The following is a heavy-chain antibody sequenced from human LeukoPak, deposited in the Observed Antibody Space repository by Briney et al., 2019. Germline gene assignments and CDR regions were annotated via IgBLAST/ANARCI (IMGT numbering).Heavy chain of an antibody. V-gene: IGHV4-59*01. J-gene: IGHJ4*02. D-gene: IGHD5-24*01. CDR1: GGSINNYY. CDR3: ARGRRDGYNLEYFDK. Sequence: SETLSLTCTVSGGSINNYYWSWIRQPPGKGLEWIGYIYHSGSTTYNPSLKSRATISVDTSKNQFSLKLSSVTAADTAVYYCARGRRDGYNLEYFDKWGQGTLVTVSS. CDR2: IYHSGST.